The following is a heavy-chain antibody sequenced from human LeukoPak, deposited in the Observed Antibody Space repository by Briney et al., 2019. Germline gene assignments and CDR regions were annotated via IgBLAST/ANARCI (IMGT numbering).Heavy chain of an antibody. Sequence: GGSLRLSCAASGFTFSNYDMSWVRQAPGKGLEWVSAISGSGGGTFYADSMRGRFTISRDNSKNTVYLQMNSLRAEDTAVYYCAKDYAGGWPKRGMDVWGKGATVTVSS. CDR1: GFTFSNYD. D-gene: IGHD3-16*01. J-gene: IGHJ6*03. CDR3: AKDYAGGWPKRGMDV. V-gene: IGHV3-23*01. CDR2: ISGSGGGT.